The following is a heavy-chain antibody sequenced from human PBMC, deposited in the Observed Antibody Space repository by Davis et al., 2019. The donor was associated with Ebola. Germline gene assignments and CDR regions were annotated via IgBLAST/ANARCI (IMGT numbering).Heavy chain of an antibody. CDR3: AKYTPGIDY. CDR1: GFTFSSSW. D-gene: IGHD2-2*02. V-gene: IGHV3-7*01. CDR2: IKQDGSEK. Sequence: PGGSLRLSCAASGFTFSSSWMPWVRQAPGKGLEWVANIKQDGSEKYCVDSVKGRFTISRDNAKNTLYLQMNSLRAEDTAVYYCAKYTPGIDYWGQGTLVTVSS. J-gene: IGHJ4*02.